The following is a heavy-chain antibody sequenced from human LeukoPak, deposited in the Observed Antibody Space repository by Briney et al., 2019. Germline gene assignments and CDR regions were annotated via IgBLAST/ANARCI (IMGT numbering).Heavy chain of an antibody. CDR2: LYSGGST. J-gene: IGHJ3*02. CDR1: GFTVSSNY. D-gene: IGHD3-22*01. Sequence: GGSLRLSCAASGFTVSSNYMSWVRQAPGEGLEWVSVLYSGGSTYYAGSVKGRLTISRDNSKNALYLQMNSLRAEETAVYYCASSSGYYYDSRMEKEGAFDIGGQGTMVSVSS. V-gene: IGHV3-66*01. CDR3: ASSSGYYYDSRMEKEGAFDI.